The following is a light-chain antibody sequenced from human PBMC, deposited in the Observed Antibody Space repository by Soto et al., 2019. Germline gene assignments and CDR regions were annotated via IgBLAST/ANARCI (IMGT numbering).Light chain of an antibody. CDR1: SSDIGTYTF. Sequence: QSALTQPASVSGSPGQSIIISCTGTSSDIGTYTFVSWYQQHPGKAPKLMLYDVSNRPSGVSDRFSGSKSGNTASLTISGLQAEDEAHYYCSSYTSTNTRVVFGGGTQLTVL. V-gene: IGLV2-14*03. CDR3: SSYTSTNTRVV. J-gene: IGLJ3*02. CDR2: DVS.